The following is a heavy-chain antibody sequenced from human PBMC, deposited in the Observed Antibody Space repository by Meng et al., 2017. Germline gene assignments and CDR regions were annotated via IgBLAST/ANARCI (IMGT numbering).Heavy chain of an antibody. J-gene: IGHJ4*02. CDR2: ISDYNGNT. CDR3: ARDLKRDHHLGEGGY. Sequence: QVQLVQSGAEVKKPGASVKVSCKASGYTSTSYGISWVRQAPGQGLEWMGWISDYNGNTNYAQKLQGRVTMTTDTSTSTAYMELRSLRSDDTAVYYCARDLKRDHHLGEGGYWGQGTLVTVSS. D-gene: IGHD3-16*01. V-gene: IGHV1-18*01. CDR1: GYTSTSYG.